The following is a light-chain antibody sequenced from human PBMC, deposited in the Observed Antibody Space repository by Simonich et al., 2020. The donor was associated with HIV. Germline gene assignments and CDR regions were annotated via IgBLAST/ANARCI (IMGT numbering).Light chain of an antibody. V-gene: IGLV2-14*01. CDR2: DVI. J-gene: IGLJ2*01. Sequence: QSALTQPASVSGSPGLSITISCTGPSSGVGAFNYVSWYQQHPGKAPKLMIYDVIKRPSGVSNRFSGSKSGNTASLTISGLQAEDEADYYCSSYISSSTVFGGGTKLTVL. CDR3: SSYISSSTV. CDR1: SSGVGAFNY.